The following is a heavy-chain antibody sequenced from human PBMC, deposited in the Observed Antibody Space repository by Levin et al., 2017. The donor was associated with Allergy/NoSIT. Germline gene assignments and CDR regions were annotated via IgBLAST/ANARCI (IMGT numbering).Heavy chain of an antibody. CDR2: IKQDESEK. V-gene: IGHV3-7*01. J-gene: IGHJ4*02. CDR3: ARDVGGDYANGAAGN. CDR1: GFTFSTYW. Sequence: PGGSLRLSCAASGFTFSTYWMSWVRQIPGKGLEWVANIKQDESEKNYVDSVKGRFTISRDNAKTSLYLLMNSLRVEDTAVYYCARDVGGDYANGAAGNWGQGTLVSVSS. D-gene: IGHD4-17*01.